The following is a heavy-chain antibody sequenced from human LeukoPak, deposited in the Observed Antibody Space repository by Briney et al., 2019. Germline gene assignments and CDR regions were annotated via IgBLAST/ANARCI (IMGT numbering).Heavy chain of an antibody. CDR2: ISSSSSSYI. J-gene: IGHJ4*02. V-gene: IGHV3-21*01. CDR3: ARDRTYDSSGYYAY. D-gene: IGHD3-22*01. CDR1: GFTFSSYS. Sequence: GGSLRLSCAASGFTFSSYSMNWVRQAPGKGLEWVSSISSSSSSYIYYADSVKGRFTISRDNAKNSLYLQMNSLRAEDTAVYYCARDRTYDSSGYYAYWGQGTLVTVSS.